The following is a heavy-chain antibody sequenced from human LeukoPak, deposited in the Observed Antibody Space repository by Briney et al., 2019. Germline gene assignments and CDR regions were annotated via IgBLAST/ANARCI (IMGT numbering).Heavy chain of an antibody. CDR3: ARGGPRGSWDY. J-gene: IGHJ4*02. V-gene: IGHV4-39*07. CDR1: GGSISSSSYY. Sequence: SETLSLTCTVSGGSISSSSYYWGWIRQPPGKGLEWIGSIYYSGSTYYNPSLKSRVTISVDTSKNQFSLKLSSVTAADTAVYYCARGGPRGSWDYWGQGTLVTVSS. D-gene: IGHD6-13*01. CDR2: IYYSGST.